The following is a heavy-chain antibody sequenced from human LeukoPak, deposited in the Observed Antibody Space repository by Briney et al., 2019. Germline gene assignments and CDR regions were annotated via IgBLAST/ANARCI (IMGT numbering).Heavy chain of an antibody. CDR2: ISYDGSNK. CDR1: GFTFSSYE. J-gene: IGHJ5*02. CDR3: AKGIAAAEGFDP. Sequence: PGGSLRLSCAASGFTFSSYEMNWVRQAPGKGLEWVAVISYDGSNKYYADSVKGRFTISRDNSKNTLYLQMNSLRAEDTAVYYCAKGIAAAEGFDPWGQGTLVTVSS. V-gene: IGHV3-30*18. D-gene: IGHD6-13*01.